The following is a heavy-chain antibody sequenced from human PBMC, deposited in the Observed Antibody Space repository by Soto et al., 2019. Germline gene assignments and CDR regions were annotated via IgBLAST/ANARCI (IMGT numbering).Heavy chain of an antibody. CDR3: ARDRNYYGSGSRSPGGYYYGMDV. Sequence: SETLSLTCTVSGGSISSSSYYWGWIRQPPGKGLEWIGSIYYSGSTYYNPSLKSRVTISVDTSKNQFSLKLSSVTAADTAVYYCARDRNYYGSGSRSPGGYYYGMDVWGQGTTVTVSS. J-gene: IGHJ6*02. V-gene: IGHV4-39*07. CDR1: GGSISSSSYY. CDR2: IYYSGST. D-gene: IGHD3-10*01.